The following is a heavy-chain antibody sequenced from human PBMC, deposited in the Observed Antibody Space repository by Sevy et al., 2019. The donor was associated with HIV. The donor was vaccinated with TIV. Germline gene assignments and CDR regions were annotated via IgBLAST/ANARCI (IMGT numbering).Heavy chain of an antibody. CDR3: ARGRNLPPTTVTTFDYYYGMDV. Sequence: SETLSLTCAVYGGSFSGYYWSWIPQPPGKGLEWIGEINHSGSTNYNPSLKSRVTISVDTSKNQFSLKLSSVTAADTAVYYCARGRNLPPTTVTTFDYYYGMDVWGQGTTVTVSS. D-gene: IGHD4-17*01. CDR2: INHSGST. J-gene: IGHJ6*02. V-gene: IGHV4-34*01. CDR1: GGSFSGYY.